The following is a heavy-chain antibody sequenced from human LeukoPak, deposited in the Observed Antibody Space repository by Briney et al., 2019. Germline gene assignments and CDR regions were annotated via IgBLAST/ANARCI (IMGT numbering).Heavy chain of an antibody. D-gene: IGHD6-13*01. CDR1: GGSISSNSYY. CDR3: ARKNIKFSSSWFLDF. J-gene: IGHJ4*02. Sequence: PSETLSLTCTVSGGSISSNSYYWGWIRQPPGKGLEWIGNIYYRGRTYYNPSLTSRVTMSVDTSKNQFSLKVSSVTAADTAVYYCARKNIKFSSSWFLDFWGQGTLVTVSS. V-gene: IGHV4-39*01. CDR2: IYYRGRT.